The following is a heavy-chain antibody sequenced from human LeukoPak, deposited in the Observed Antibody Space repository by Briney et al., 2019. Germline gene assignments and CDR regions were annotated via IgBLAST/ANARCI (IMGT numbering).Heavy chain of an antibody. CDR1: GYTFTSYG. V-gene: IGHV1-18*01. CDR3: ARGAYYDFWSGYYDFDY. Sequence: ASVKVSCKASGYTFTSYGISWVRQAPGQGLEWMGWISAYSGNTNYAQKLQGRVTMTTDTSTSTAYMELRSLRSDDTAVYYCARGAYYDFWSGYYDFDYWGQGTLVTVSS. D-gene: IGHD3-3*01. J-gene: IGHJ4*02. CDR2: ISAYSGNT.